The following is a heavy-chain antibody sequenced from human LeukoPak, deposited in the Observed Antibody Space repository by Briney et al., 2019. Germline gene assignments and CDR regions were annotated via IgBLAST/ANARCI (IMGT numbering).Heavy chain of an antibody. CDR1: GFTFRRYD. CDR3: ARVYDVLTGGFDH. Sequence: TGGSLRLSCASSGFTFRRYDMNWVRQAPGKGLEWLSFISSSMISIHYADSVQGRFTISRDNARNILYLQMNSLRAEDTAVYYCARVYDVLTGGFDHWGQGALVTVSS. J-gene: IGHJ4*02. D-gene: IGHD3-9*01. V-gene: IGHV3-21*01. CDR2: ISSSMISI.